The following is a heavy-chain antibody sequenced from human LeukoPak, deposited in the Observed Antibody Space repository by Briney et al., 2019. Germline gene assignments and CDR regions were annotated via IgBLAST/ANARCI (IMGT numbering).Heavy chain of an antibody. CDR1: GFIFSSSP. V-gene: IGHV3-23*01. Sequence: GGSLRLSCTVSGFIFSSSPMSWARQAPGKGLEWASGISDSGGSTYYADSVKGRFTISRDNSKNTLYLQMNNLRAEDTAVYYCAKDEYSSPAHYWGQGTLVTVSS. CDR3: AKDEYSSPAHY. CDR2: ISDSGGST. D-gene: IGHD6-6*01. J-gene: IGHJ4*02.